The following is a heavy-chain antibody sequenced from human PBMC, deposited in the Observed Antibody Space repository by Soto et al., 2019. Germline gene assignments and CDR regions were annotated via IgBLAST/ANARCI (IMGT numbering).Heavy chain of an antibody. V-gene: IGHV1-8*01. CDR1: GYSFTSYD. CDR2: MNPNSDNT. CDR3: AREAAAGLVY. J-gene: IGHJ4*02. D-gene: IGHD6-13*01. Sequence: QVQLVQSGAEVKKPGASVKVSCKASGYSFTSYDINWVRQATGQGLERMGWMNPNSDNTAYAQKFQGRVTMTRNTSISTVYMELSSLRSEATAVYYCAREAAAGLVYWGQGTLVTVSS.